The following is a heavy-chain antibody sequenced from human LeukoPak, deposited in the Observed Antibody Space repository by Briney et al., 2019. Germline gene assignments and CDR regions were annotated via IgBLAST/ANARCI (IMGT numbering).Heavy chain of an antibody. V-gene: IGHV4-30-2*01. CDR3: ARGGPKGNWFDP. CDR1: GGFISSGGYY. Sequence: PSETLSLTCTVSGGFISSGGYYWSWIRQPPGKGLEWIGYIYHSGSTYYNPSLKSRVTISVDRSKNQFSLKLSSVTAADTAVYYCARGGPKGNWFDPWGQGTLVTVSS. J-gene: IGHJ5*02. D-gene: IGHD6-25*01. CDR2: IYHSGST.